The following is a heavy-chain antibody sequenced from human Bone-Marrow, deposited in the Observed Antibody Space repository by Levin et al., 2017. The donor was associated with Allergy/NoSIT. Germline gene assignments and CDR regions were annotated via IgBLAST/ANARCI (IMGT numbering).Heavy chain of an antibody. J-gene: IGHJ2*01. CDR3: AGLTHYTSGGYSWYFDL. D-gene: IGHD6-19*01. V-gene: IGHV4-39*01. CDR1: GVSFSSINYY. Sequence: SETLSLTCTVSGVSFSSINYYWGWIRQSPGKGLEWIGYVSYSGSTYYYPSLKSRVTISVDTSKNQFSLKLSSVTAADTAVYICAGLTHYTSGGYSWYFDLWGRGTLVTVSS. CDR2: VSYSGST.